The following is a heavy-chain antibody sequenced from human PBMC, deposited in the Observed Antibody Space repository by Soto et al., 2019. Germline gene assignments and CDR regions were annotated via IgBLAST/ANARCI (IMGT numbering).Heavy chain of an antibody. CDR2: IDPSDSQT. J-gene: IGHJ5*02. Sequence: GESLNISCKGSGYSFAGYWHTSVSQNPGKGLEWMGRIDPSDSQTYYSPSFRGHVTISATKSITTVFLKLSSVTAADTPLYYCAREFLLDSYNSFDPWGQGILPTVSS. CDR3: AREFLLDSYNSFDP. V-gene: IGHV5-10-1*01. CDR1: GYSFAGYW. D-gene: IGHD3-10*01.